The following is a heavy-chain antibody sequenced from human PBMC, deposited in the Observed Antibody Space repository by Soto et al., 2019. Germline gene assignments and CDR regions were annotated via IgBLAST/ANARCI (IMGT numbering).Heavy chain of an antibody. CDR1: GGSISSSSYY. V-gene: IGHV4-39*01. Sequence: SETLSLTCTVSGGSISSSSYYWGWIRQPPGKGLEWIGSIYYSGSTYYNPSLKSRVTISVDTSKNQFSLKLSSVTAADTAVYYCARCYGGYDYWGQGTLVTVSS. CDR3: ARCYGGYDY. CDR2: IYYSGST. D-gene: IGHD5-12*01. J-gene: IGHJ4*02.